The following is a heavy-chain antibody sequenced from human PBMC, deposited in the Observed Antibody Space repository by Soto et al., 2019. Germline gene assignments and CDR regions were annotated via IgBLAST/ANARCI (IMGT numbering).Heavy chain of an antibody. CDR1: GFTFSSYG. Sequence: LTLSCAASGFTFSSYGMHWVRQAPGKGLEWVAVISYDGSNKYYADSVKGRFTISRDNSKNTLYLQMNSLRAEDTAVYYCAKDSQIVESRDTYCGGDCYSTGAFDIWGQGTMVTVSS. CDR3: AKDSQIVESRDTYCGGDCYSTGAFDI. J-gene: IGHJ3*02. D-gene: IGHD2-21*02. CDR2: ISYDGSNK. V-gene: IGHV3-30*18.